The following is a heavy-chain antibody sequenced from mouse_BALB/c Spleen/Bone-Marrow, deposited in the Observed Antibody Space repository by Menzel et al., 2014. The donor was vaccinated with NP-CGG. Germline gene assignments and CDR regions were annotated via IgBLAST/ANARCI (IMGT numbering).Heavy chain of an antibody. CDR2: IDPYNGDT. J-gene: IGHJ1*03. Sequence: VQLQQPGPELVKPGASVRVSCKASGYSFTDYNMYCVKQSHGKSLEWIGYIDPYNGDTTYNQKFKGKATLTVDKSSSTAFIHLNSLTSEDSAVYYCTRYYRYDYWYFDVWGTGTTVTVSS. CDR3: TRYYRYDYWYFDV. CDR1: GYSFTDYN. D-gene: IGHD2-14*01. V-gene: IGHV1S135*01.